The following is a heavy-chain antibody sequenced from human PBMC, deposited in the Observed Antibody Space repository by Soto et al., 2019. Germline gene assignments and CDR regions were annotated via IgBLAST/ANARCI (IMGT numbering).Heavy chain of an antibody. CDR1: GGSVSRYY. CDR2: IYYRGST. CDR3: ARVPGYSSGWLNYFDY. Sequence: PSETLSLPCTVSGGSVSRYYWILIRQPPGKGLEWIGYIYYRGSTNYNPPLKSRVTITIDTSQTQFSLGLGSVTAADTAVYYCARVPGYSSGWLNYFDYWGQGPLVTVSS. D-gene: IGHD6-19*01. V-gene: IGHV4-59*02. J-gene: IGHJ4*02.